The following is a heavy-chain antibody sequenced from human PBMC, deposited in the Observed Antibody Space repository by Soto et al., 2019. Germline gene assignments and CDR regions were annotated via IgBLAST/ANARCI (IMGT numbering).Heavy chain of an antibody. CDR1: GFTFSSYA. CDR3: AKENSEQWIQLWLHPQNFDY. CDR2: ISGSGGST. D-gene: IGHD5-18*01. J-gene: IGHJ4*02. Sequence: QPVGSLRLSCAASGFTFSSYAMSWVRQAPGKGLEWVSAISGSGGSTYYADSVKGRFTISRDNSKNTLYLQMNSLRAEDTAVYYCAKENSEQWIQLWLHPQNFDYWGQGTLVTVSS. V-gene: IGHV3-23*01.